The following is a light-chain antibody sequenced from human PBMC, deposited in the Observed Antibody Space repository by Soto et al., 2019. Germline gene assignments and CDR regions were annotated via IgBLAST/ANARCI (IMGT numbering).Light chain of an antibody. J-gene: IGLJ1*01. V-gene: IGLV2-11*01. CDR3: SSYTSDTTYV. CDR1: SSDVGGYNY. Sequence: QSVLTQPRSVSGSPGQSVTISCTGTSSDVGGYNYVSWYQQHPGKAPKLMIYDVSKRPSGVPDRFSGSKSGNTASLTISGLQAEDEADYYCSSYTSDTTYVFGTGTKLTVL. CDR2: DVS.